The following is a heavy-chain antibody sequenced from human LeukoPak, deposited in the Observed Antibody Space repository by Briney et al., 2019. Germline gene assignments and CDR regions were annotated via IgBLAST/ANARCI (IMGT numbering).Heavy chain of an antibody. CDR3: ATTTIRLGY. J-gene: IGHJ4*02. V-gene: IGHV4-59*01. Sequence: SSETLSLTCTVAGGSISSYYWSWIRQPPEKGLEWVGYIYYSGSTNYNPSLKSRVTISVDTSKNQFSLKLSSVTAADTAVYYCATTTIRLGYWGQGTLVTVSS. CDR1: GGSISSYY. CDR2: IYYSGST. D-gene: IGHD1-26*01.